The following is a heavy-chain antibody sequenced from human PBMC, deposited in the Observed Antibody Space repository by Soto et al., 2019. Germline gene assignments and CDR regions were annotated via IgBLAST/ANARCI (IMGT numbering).Heavy chain of an antibody. Sequence: ASVKVSCKASGYTVTIYYINWVRQATGQGLEWMGWMNPNSGNTGYAQKFQGRVTITADKSTSTAYMELSSLRSEDTAVYYCAPSLGYCSGATSPVVDTWARGTLLTISS. J-gene: IGHJ2*01. V-gene: IGHV1-8*01. CDR2: MNPNSGNT. D-gene: IGHD2-15*01. CDR3: APSLGYCSGATSPVVDT. CDR1: GYTVTIYY.